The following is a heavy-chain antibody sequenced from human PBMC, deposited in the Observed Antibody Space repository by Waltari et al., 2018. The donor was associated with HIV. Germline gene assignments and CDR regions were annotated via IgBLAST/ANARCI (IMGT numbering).Heavy chain of an antibody. Sequence: QLQLRESGPRLVKPLETLALNCSVSGGSITTYLWNGYRQPPGKGLEWIGYIHSPGRTKYTPSLKSRVTISVDTSKTVFALQLKSVTAADTAIYYCARGIFGGNPGYWGRGTLITVS. D-gene: IGHD2-15*01. J-gene: IGHJ4*02. CDR3: ARGIFGGNPGY. CDR2: IHSPGRT. CDR1: GGSITTYL. V-gene: IGHV4-59*01.